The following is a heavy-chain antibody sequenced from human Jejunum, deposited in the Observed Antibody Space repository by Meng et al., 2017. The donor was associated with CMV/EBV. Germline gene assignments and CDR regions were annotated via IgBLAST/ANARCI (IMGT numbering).Heavy chain of an antibody. CDR2: IYTSGST. CDR1: AGPISGYY. V-gene: IGHV4-4*07. D-gene: IGHD1-26*01. J-gene: IGHJ5*02. Sequence: VVLQEAGPGLVKSSETLSLTCFVSAGPISGYYWSWIRQPAGKGLEWIGRIYTSGSTHYNPSLKSRLTMSVDLAKNQISLKLSSVTAADTAVYYCARESGSYYWFDPWGQGTLVTVSS. CDR3: ARESGSYYWFDP.